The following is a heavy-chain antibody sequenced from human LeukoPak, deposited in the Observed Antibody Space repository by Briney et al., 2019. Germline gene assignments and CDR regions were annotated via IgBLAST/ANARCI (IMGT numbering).Heavy chain of an antibody. D-gene: IGHD3-10*01. CDR1: GFTFSSYG. CDR2: IRYEGTSK. CDR3: AKDLRRYYYGSGSYTTLDY. Sequence: GGSLRLSCAASGFTFSSYGMHWVRQAPDKGLEWVAFIRYEGTSKYYADSVKGRFTISRDDSKNTLYLQMDSLRAEDTTVYYCAKDLRRYYYGSGSYTTLDYWGQGTLVTVSS. V-gene: IGHV3-30*02. J-gene: IGHJ4*02.